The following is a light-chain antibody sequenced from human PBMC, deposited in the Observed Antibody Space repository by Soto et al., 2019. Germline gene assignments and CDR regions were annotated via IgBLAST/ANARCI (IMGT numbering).Light chain of an antibody. CDR1: QSLRSSY. Sequence: PGERATLSCWASQSLRSSYLAWYQRKPGQAPRLLMFGASRRATGIPDRFNGSGSGTDFILTISRLEPEDVAVYYCQQHGTSPYTFGHGTGLEIK. CDR3: QQHGTSPYT. CDR2: GAS. V-gene: IGKV3-20*01. J-gene: IGKJ2*01.